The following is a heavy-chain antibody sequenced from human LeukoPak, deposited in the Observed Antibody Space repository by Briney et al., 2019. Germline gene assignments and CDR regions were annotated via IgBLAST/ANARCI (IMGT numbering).Heavy chain of an antibody. CDR3: AKDMIVGAWDV. CDR1: GFTFSSCG. V-gene: IGHV3-30*18. CDR2: ISYDGSNK. J-gene: IGHJ6*02. Sequence: GRSLRLSCAASGFTFSSCGMHWVRQAPGKGLEWVAVISYDGSNKYYADSVKGRFTISRDNSKNTLYLQMNSLRAEDTAVYYCAKDMIVGAWDVWGQGTTVTVSS. D-gene: IGHD3-22*01.